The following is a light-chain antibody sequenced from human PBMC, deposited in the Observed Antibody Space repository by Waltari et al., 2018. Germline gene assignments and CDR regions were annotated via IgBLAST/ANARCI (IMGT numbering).Light chain of an antibody. CDR1: QSIGSS. Sequence: ETVVTQSPATLSMSPGERATLSCRTSQSIGSSLAWYQQRPGQAPRLLIYRASTRATGIPDRFSGSGSETEFTLTISSLQSEDIAVYYCQQYNNWPLGTFGQGTKVEI. CDR3: QQYNNWPLGT. V-gene: IGKV3-15*01. CDR2: RAS. J-gene: IGKJ1*01.